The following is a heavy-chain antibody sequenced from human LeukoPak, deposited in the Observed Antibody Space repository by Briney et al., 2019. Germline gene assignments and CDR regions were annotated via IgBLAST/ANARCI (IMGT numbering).Heavy chain of an antibody. CDR3: ARTNDFWSGYYSPYFDY. CDR1: GGSMTNDYY. V-gene: IGHV4-30-4*02. J-gene: IGHJ4*02. Sequence: SETLSLTCAVSGGSMTNDYYWSWIRQPPGKGLEWIGYIYYSGSTYYNPSLKSRVTISVDTSKNQFSLKLSSVTAADTAVYYCARTNDFWSGYYSPYFDYWGQGTLVTVSS. D-gene: IGHD3-3*01. CDR2: IYYSGST.